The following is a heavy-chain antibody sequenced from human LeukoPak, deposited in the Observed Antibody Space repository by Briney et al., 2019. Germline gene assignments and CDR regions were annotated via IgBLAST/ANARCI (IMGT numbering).Heavy chain of an antibody. CDR3: ARLLDPYYDILTGHEYRDY. D-gene: IGHD3-9*01. V-gene: IGHV1-69*13. Sequence: SVKVSCKASGYTFTSYGISWVRQAPGQGLEWMGGIIPIFGTANYAQKFQGRVTITADESTSTAYMELSSLRSEDTAVYYCARLLDPYYDILTGHEYRDYWGQGTLVTVSS. J-gene: IGHJ4*02. CDR1: GYTFTSYG. CDR2: IIPIFGTA.